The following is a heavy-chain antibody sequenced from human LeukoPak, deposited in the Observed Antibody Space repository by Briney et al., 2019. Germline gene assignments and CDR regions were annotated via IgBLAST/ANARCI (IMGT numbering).Heavy chain of an antibody. V-gene: IGHV4-30-4*08. D-gene: IGHD2-2*02. Sequence: TLSLTCTVSGGSISSGDYYWSWIRQPPGKGLEWIGYIYYSGSTYYNPSLKSRVTISVDTSKNQFSLKLSSVTAADTAVYYCARLCSSTSCYIGFDYWGQGTLVTVSS. CDR1: GGSISSGDYY. CDR2: IYYSGST. CDR3: ARLCSSTSCYIGFDY. J-gene: IGHJ4*02.